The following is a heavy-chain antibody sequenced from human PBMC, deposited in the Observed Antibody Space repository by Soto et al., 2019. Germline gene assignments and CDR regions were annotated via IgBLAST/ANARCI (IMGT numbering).Heavy chain of an antibody. CDR3: ARRGALYYYDYRAFDI. J-gene: IGHJ3*02. Sequence: SETLSLTCTVSGDSISSNTNYWSWIRKPPGEGLEWIGFISYSGTTSYSPSLKSRVAISLDTSKNQFSLSLSSVTATDTAVYYCARRGALYYYDYRAFDIWGQGTMVTVSS. V-gene: IGHV4-30-4*01. D-gene: IGHD3-22*01. CDR1: GDSISSNTNY. CDR2: ISYSGTT.